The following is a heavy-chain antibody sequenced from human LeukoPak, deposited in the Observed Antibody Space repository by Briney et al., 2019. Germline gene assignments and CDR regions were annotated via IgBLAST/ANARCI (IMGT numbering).Heavy chain of an antibody. D-gene: IGHD6-6*01. CDR1: GFTFRNYA. J-gene: IGHJ4*02. V-gene: IGHV3-30-3*01. CDR2: ISYDGTNK. CDR3: ARDHSALYSSSLAD. Sequence: QSGGSLRLSCAASGFTFRNYAMHWVRRAPGKGLEWVAIISYDGTNKYYADSVKGRITISRDNSKNTLYLQMNSLRPEDTAVYFCARDHSALYSSSLADWGQGTLVTVSS.